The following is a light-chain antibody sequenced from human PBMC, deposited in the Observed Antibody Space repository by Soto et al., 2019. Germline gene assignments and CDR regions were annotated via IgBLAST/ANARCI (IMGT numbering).Light chain of an antibody. CDR3: QQYDDSPGT. CDR2: GAS. J-gene: IGKJ1*01. V-gene: IGKV3-20*01. Sequence: IVFTQSPGTLSLPPGERATLSCRASQSISSSYLAWYQQKPGQAPRLLIYGASNRATAIPGRFSGSGSGTDFTLTISRLEPEDFAVYYCQQYDDSPGTFGQGTKVDIK. CDR1: QSISSSY.